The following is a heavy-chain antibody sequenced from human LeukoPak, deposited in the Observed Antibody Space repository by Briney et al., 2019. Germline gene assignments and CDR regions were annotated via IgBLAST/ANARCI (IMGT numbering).Heavy chain of an antibody. Sequence: PGGSLRLSFAASGLTFSSYVMSWVRQAPGKGLEWVSGISGRGSSTYYADSVKGRFTISRDNSKNTLYLQMNSLRAEDTAVYYCARQPDDFSGWNNGQDFFDYWGQGTLVTVSS. CDR1: GLTFSSYV. J-gene: IGHJ4*02. V-gene: IGHV3-23*01. D-gene: IGHD6-19*01. CDR2: ISGRGSST. CDR3: ARQPDDFSGWNNGQDFFDY.